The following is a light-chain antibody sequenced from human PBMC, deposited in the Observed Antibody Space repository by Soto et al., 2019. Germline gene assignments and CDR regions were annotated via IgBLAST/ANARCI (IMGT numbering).Light chain of an antibody. CDR1: QGVSSY. V-gene: IGKV1-8*01. CDR2: AAS. J-gene: IGKJ1*01. CDR3: QQYDSYPQS. Sequence: AIRMTQSPSSFSASTGDRVTITCRASQGVSSYLAWYQQKPGKAPKLLIYAASTLQNGGPSRFSGSGSGKDFTLTISCLQSEDFATYYCQQYDSYPQSFGQGTKVEIK.